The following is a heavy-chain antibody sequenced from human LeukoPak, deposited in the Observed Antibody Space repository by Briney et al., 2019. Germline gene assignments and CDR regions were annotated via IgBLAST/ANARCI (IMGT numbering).Heavy chain of an antibody. CDR2: IIPIFGTA. Sequence: SVKASCKASGGTFSSYAISWVRQAPGQGLEWMGGIIPIFGTANYAQKFQGRVTITADESTSTAYVELSSLRSEDTAVYYCARGLWGELPDYYYYYGMDVWGQGTTVTVSS. V-gene: IGHV1-69*13. J-gene: IGHJ6*02. CDR3: ARGLWGELPDYYYYYGMDV. CDR1: GGTFSSYA. D-gene: IGHD1-26*01.